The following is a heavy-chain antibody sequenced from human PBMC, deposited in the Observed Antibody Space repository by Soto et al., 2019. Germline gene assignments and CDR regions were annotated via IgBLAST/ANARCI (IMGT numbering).Heavy chain of an antibody. J-gene: IGHJ5*02. D-gene: IGHD3-10*01. CDR3: ARDRADVGFGEDKEGGWFDP. Sequence: QVQLVQSGAEVKKPGSSVKVSCKASGGTFSSYAISWVRQAPGQGLEWMGGIIPIFGTANYAQKFQGRVKITADKATSTAYRELSSLSSEDTAVYYCARDRADVGFGEDKEGGWFDPWGQGTLVTVSS. CDR1: GGTFSSYA. V-gene: IGHV1-69*06. CDR2: IIPIFGTA.